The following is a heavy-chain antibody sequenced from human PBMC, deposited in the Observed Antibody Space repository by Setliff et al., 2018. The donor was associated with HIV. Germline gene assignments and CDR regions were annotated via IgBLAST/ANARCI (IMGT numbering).Heavy chain of an antibody. CDR1: GDSISSGSYF. Sequence: PSETLSLTCSVSGDSISSGSYFWGWIRQPPGKGLEWIGTIYYHGSTYYNPSLKSRVTISIDTSKNQFSLQLTSVTAADTAVYYCVNPSGAMGDFDSWGQGTLVTVSS. CDR3: VNPSGAMGDFDS. J-gene: IGHJ4*02. CDR2: IYYHGST. V-gene: IGHV4-39*01. D-gene: IGHD3-16*01.